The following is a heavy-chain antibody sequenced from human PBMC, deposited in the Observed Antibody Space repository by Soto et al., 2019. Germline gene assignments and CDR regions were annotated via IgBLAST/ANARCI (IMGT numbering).Heavy chain of an antibody. J-gene: IGHJ6*02. CDR1: GGTFSSYA. CDR3: ARSPLRNSYYYYGMDV. Sequence: SVKVSCKASGGTFSSYAISWVRQAPGQGLEWMGGIIPIFGTANYAQKFQGRVTITADESTSTAYMELSSLRSEDTAVYYCARSPLRNSYYYYGMDVWGQGTTVTVSS. V-gene: IGHV1-69*13. CDR2: IIPIFGTA. D-gene: IGHD4-4*01.